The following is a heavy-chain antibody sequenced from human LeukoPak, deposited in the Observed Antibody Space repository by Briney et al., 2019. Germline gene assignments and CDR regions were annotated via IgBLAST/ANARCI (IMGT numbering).Heavy chain of an antibody. D-gene: IGHD1-26*01. CDR2: IGISSNKI. CDR1: GFTLRSYT. CDR3: AKDIDSGSYGSFWFDP. Sequence: GGSLRLSCAASGFTLRSYTMNWVRQAPGKGLEWVSSIGISSNKIYYADSVKGRFIISRDNAKNSVYPQMNSLRAEDTALYYCAKDIDSGSYGSFWFDPWGQGTLVTVSS. J-gene: IGHJ5*02. V-gene: IGHV3-21*04.